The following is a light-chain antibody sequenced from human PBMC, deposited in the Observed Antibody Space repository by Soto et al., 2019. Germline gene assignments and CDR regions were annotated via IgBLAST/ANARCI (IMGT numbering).Light chain of an antibody. CDR3: QQRSSWPPPT. CDR2: DAS. CDR1: ESVGNY. Sequence: IVLPQSPATLSLSPGERATLSCRASESVGNYLAWYQEKPGQAPRLLIYDASNRATGIPPRFSGSGSGTDFTLTISSLEPEDFAVYYCQQRSSWPPPTFGGGTKVEI. V-gene: IGKV3-11*01. J-gene: IGKJ4*01.